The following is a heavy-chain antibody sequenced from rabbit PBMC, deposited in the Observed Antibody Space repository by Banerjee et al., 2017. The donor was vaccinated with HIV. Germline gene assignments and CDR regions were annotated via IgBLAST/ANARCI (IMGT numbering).Heavy chain of an antibody. CDR2: IYGNSGVST. D-gene: IGHD2-1*01. J-gene: IGHJ4*01. CDR3: ARGSAAMTMVITGFYFNL. V-gene: IGHV1S45*01. CDR1: GVSFSGSSY. Sequence: QEQLEESGGDLVKPGASLTLTCIASGVSFSGSSYMCWVRQAPGKGLESIACIYGNSGVSTWYANWAKGRFTISKTSSTTVTLQVTGLTAADTATYFCARGSAAMTMVITGFYFNLWGQGTLVTVS.